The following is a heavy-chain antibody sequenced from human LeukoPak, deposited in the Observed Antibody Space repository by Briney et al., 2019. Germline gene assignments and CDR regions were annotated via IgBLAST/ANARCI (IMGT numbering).Heavy chain of an antibody. D-gene: IGHD3-9*01. Sequence: GGSLRLSCTASGFIFGDYAMSWFRQAPGKGLEWVGFIRSKAYGGTTEYAASVKGRFTISRDDSKSIAYLQMSSLKTEDTAVYYCALYDILTGYYTPFDYWGQGTLVTVSS. V-gene: IGHV3-49*03. CDR1: GFIFGDYA. CDR3: ALYDILTGYYTPFDY. J-gene: IGHJ4*02. CDR2: IRSKAYGGTT.